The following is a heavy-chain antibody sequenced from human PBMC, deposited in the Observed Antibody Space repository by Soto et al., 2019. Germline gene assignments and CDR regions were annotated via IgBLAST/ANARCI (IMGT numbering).Heavy chain of an antibody. J-gene: IGHJ3*02. CDR1: GFTFSSYS. Sequence: PGVSLRLSCAASGFTFSSYSMNWVRPAPGKGLEWVSSISSSSSYIYYADSVKGRFTISRDNAKNSLYLQMNSLRAEDTAVYYCAFAGSGSYSNVPDAFDIWGQGTMVTVSS. CDR2: ISSSSSYI. CDR3: AFAGSGSYSNVPDAFDI. D-gene: IGHD3-10*01. V-gene: IGHV3-21*01.